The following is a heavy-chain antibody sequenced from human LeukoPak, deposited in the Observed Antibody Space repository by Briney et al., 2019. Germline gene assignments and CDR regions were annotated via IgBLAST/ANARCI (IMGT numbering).Heavy chain of an antibody. Sequence: GGSLRLSCAASGFTFDDYAMHWVRQAPGEGLGWVSGISWNSGSIGYADSVKGRFTISRDNAKNSLYLQMNSLRAEDTALDYCAKSRELEVVVAATGGDGMDVWGQGTTVTVSS. V-gene: IGHV3-9*01. J-gene: IGHJ6*02. CDR1: GFTFDDYA. CDR2: ISWNSGSI. CDR3: AKSRELEVVVAATGGDGMDV. D-gene: IGHD2-15*01.